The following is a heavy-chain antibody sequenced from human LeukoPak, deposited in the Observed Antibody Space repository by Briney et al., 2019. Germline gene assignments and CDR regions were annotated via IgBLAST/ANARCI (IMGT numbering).Heavy chain of an antibody. CDR1: GFTFSSYS. CDR3: AREEIPFLGYYDFWSGYYSNMDV. CDR2: ISSSSSTI. Sequence: GGSLRLSCAASGFTFSSYSMNWVRQAPGKGLEWVSYISSSSSTIYYADSVKGRFTISRDNAKNSLYLQMNSLRAEDTAVYYCAREEIPFLGYYDFWSGYYSNMDVWGTGTTVTVSS. J-gene: IGHJ6*03. V-gene: IGHV3-48*01. D-gene: IGHD3-3*01.